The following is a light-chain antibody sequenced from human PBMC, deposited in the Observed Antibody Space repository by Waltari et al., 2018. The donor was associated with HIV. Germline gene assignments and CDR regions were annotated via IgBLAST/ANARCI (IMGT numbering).Light chain of an antibody. CDR1: DSDFGLYNF. Sequence: SDLTQPASVSGFLGQSITISCPGGDSDFGLYNFFSWYQQQPGEVPKLLLYEVDTRASGIPGRFSGSKSGNTASLTITGLQIEDEGLYYCASYTADDTVLFGGGTTVTVL. CDR2: EVD. V-gene: IGLV2-14*01. CDR3: ASYTADDTVL. J-gene: IGLJ2*01.